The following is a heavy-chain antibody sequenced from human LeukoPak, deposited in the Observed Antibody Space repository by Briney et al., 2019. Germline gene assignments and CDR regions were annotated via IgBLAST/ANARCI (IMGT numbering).Heavy chain of an antibody. D-gene: IGHD2-2*01. Sequence: GESLKISCKGSGYSFTSYWSGWVRQMPGKGLEGMGIIYPGDSDTRYSPYLQGQVTISADKSLSTAYLQWSSLKASDTAMYYCARVIVVVPAAIRGRFDPWGQGTLVTVSS. CDR2: IYPGDSDT. CDR1: GYSFTSYW. CDR3: ARVIVVVPAAIRGRFDP. J-gene: IGHJ5*02. V-gene: IGHV5-51*01.